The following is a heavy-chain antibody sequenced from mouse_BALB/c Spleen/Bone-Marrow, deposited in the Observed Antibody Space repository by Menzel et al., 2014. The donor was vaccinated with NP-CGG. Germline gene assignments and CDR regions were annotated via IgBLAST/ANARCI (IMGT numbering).Heavy chain of an antibody. J-gene: IGHJ3*01. Sequence: QVQLKESGPGLVAPSQSLSITCTVSGFPLTDYGVSWIRQPPGKGLEWLGVIWDGGSTYYNSALKSRLSISKDNSKSQVFLKMNSLQTDDTAMYYCAKHEDRYDWFAYWGQGTLVTVSA. CDR2: IWDGGST. CDR3: AKHEDRYDWFAY. D-gene: IGHD2-14*01. V-gene: IGHV2-6-5*01. CDR1: GFPLTDYG.